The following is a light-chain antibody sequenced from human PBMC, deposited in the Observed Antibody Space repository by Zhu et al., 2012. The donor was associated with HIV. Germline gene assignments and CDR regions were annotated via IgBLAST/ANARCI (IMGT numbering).Light chain of an antibody. Sequence: DIVLTQSPATLSLSPGKRATLSCRASQSVSSYLTWYQQRPGQAPRLLIYDASNRATGIPERFSGSGSGTDFTLTISRLESEDFAVYYCQQYFRSPMTFGQGTKLE. CDR1: QSVSSY. CDR2: DAS. J-gene: IGKJ1*01. V-gene: IGKV3-11*01. CDR3: QQYFRSPMT.